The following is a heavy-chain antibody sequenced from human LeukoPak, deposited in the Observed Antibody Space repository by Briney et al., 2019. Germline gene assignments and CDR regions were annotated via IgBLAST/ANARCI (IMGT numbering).Heavy chain of an antibody. V-gene: IGHV1-2*02. CDR1: GYTFIANY. CDR3: AREGSYCDGGDCYSFDF. D-gene: IGHD2-21*02. J-gene: IGHJ4*02. CDR2: RHVGTGNT. Sequence: ASVQVSCKASGYTFIANYLHWGRQPPGLGPGWWGGRHVGTGNTRYAPKFQDRVTLSRDTSINTAYMDLSSLTSDDTAVYYCAREGSYCDGGDCYSFDFWGQGTLVTVSS.